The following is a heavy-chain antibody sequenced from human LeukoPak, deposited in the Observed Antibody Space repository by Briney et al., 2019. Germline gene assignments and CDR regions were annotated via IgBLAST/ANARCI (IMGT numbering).Heavy chain of an antibody. Sequence: SETLSLTCAVYGGSFSGYYWSRIRQPPGKGLEWIGEINHSGSTNYNPSLKSRVTISVDTSKNQFSLKLSSVTAADTAVYYCARVRSSGWQHYFDYWGQGTLVTVSS. CDR2: INHSGST. CDR1: GGSFSGYY. CDR3: ARVRSSGWQHYFDY. V-gene: IGHV4-34*01. D-gene: IGHD6-19*01. J-gene: IGHJ4*02.